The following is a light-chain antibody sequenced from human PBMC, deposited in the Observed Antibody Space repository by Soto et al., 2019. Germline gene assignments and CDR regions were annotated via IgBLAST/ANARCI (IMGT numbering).Light chain of an antibody. J-gene: IGKJ1*01. CDR1: PSISSW. Sequence: DIQMTQSPSTLSASVGDRVTITCRASPSISSWLAWYQQTPGKAPKLLIYKASSLESGVPSRFSGSGSGTEFTLTISSLQPDDFATYYCQQYNSYWTFGQGTKVDIK. V-gene: IGKV1-5*03. CDR3: QQYNSYWT. CDR2: KAS.